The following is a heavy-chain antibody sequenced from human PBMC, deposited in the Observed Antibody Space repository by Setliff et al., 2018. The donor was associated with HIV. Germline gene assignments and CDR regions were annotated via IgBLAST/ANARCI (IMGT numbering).Heavy chain of an antibody. CDR1: GFTFSVHG. CDR2: INYDEGYE. D-gene: IGHD7-27*01. CDR3: AKDGDFRNSDYDAFDF. V-gene: IGHV3-30*02. Sequence: GGSLRLSCAASGFTFSVHGMHWVRKAPGRGLEWVAFINYDEGYEYYADSVQGRVSISRDNSKNTVDLQMNSLRLEDTGVYYCAKDGDFRNSDYDAFDFWGQGTMVTVSS. J-gene: IGHJ3*01.